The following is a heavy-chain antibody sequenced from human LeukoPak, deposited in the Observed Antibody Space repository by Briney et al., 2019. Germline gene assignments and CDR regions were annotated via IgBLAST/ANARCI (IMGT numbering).Heavy chain of an antibody. V-gene: IGHV1-2*06. CDR3: AMIPYYDFWSGIDY. CDR1: GYTFTSYD. Sequence: EASVKVSCKASGYTFTSYDINWVRQATGQGLEWMGRINPNSGGTNYAQKFQGRVTMTRDTSISTAYMELSRLRSDDTAVYYCAMIPYYDFWSGIDYWGQGTLVTVSS. D-gene: IGHD3-3*01. J-gene: IGHJ4*02. CDR2: INPNSGGT.